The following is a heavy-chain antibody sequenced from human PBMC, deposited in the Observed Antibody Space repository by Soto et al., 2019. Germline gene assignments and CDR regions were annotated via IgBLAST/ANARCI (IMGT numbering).Heavy chain of an antibody. V-gene: IGHV3-30-3*01. Sequence: PVGSLRLSCAASGFTFSSYAMHWVRQAPGKGLEWVAVISYDGSNKYYADSVKGRFTISRDNSKNTLYLQMNSLRAEDTAVYYCARGPDIVVVPAAPLPSDYYYYYGMDVWGQGTTVTVSS. CDR1: GFTFSSYA. D-gene: IGHD2-2*01. CDR2: ISYDGSNK. CDR3: ARGPDIVVVPAAPLPSDYYYYYGMDV. J-gene: IGHJ6*02.